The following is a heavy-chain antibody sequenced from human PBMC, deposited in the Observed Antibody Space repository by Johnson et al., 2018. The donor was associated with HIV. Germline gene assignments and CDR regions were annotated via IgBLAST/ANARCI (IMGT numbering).Heavy chain of an antibody. D-gene: IGHD5-12*01. J-gene: IGHJ3*01. CDR3: AKGRGYDYDALDF. CDR2: VWYDGSDK. V-gene: IGHV3-33*06. CDR1: GFTFSSYG. Sequence: QVQLVESGGGVVQPGRSLKLSCVASGFTFSSYGMHWVRQAPGKGLEWVAGVWYDGSDKYYAGSVEGRFTVSRDNSKNTLHLQMSSLRAEDTAVYYCAKGRGYDYDALDFWGQGTVVTVSS.